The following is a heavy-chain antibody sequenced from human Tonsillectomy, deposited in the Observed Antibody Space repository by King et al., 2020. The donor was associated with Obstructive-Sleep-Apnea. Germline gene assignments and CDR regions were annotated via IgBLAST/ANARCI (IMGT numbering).Heavy chain of an antibody. CDR2: ISSSSSTI. CDR1: GFTFSSYS. J-gene: IGHJ4*02. CDR3: ARDPPSQPPGITVDY. Sequence: VQLVESGGGLVQPGGSLRLSCAASGFTFSSYSMNWVRQAPGKGLEWVSYISSSSSTIYYADSVKGRFTISRDNAKNSLYLQMNSLRAEDTAVYYCARDPPSQPPGITVDYWGQGTLVTVSS. D-gene: IGHD1-14*01. V-gene: IGHV3-48*04.